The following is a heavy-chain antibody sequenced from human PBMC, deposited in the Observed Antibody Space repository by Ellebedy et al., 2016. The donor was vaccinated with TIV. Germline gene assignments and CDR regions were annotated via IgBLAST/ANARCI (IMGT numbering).Heavy chain of an antibody. Sequence: GESLKISCAASGFSFSSYAMSWVRQAPGKGLEWVTGIIGSGGSTKYVDSVKGRFTISRDNSKNTLFLQMNSLRGEDTAVYYCARSPKDHYYHGLDVWGQGTTVTVSS. CDR2: IIGSGGST. CDR3: ARSPKDHYYHGLDV. CDR1: GFSFSSYA. V-gene: IGHV3-23*01. J-gene: IGHJ6*02.